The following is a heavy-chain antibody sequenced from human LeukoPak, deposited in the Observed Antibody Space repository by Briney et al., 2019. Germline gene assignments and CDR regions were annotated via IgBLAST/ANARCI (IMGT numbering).Heavy chain of an antibody. Sequence: AGGSLRLSCEVSGFNFRTYSMDWVRQAPGKGLQWVSYISAEGATIYYAEDVRGRFTISRDDAKNSLYLDMSNLRVDDTAVYYCARDRVGIKGDYWGQGTLVTVS. CDR3: ARDRVGIKGDY. J-gene: IGHJ4*02. D-gene: IGHD1-26*01. CDR2: ISAEGATI. CDR1: GFNFRTYS. V-gene: IGHV3-48*01.